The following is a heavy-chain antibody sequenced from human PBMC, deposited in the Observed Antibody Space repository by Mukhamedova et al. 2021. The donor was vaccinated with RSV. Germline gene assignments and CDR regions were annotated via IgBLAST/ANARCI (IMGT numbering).Heavy chain of an antibody. D-gene: IGHD3-3*01. CDR3: ARDGRLRFLASSSGPRSYYMHA. CDR2: IIPTFAKP. Sequence: GPGQGLEWMGDIIPTFAKPNYAQRFRSRVTITADKSTGTIYLELTSLRSDDTAVYFCARDGRLRFLASSSGPRSYYMHAWGTGTTV. V-gene: IGHV1-69*06. J-gene: IGHJ6*03.